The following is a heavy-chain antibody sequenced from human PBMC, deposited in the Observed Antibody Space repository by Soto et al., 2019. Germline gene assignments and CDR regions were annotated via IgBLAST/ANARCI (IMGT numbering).Heavy chain of an antibody. J-gene: IGHJ4*02. Sequence: GGSLRLSCAASGFTFSSYAMHWVRQSPGKGLEWVAVISYDGSNKYYADSVKGRFTISRDNSKNTLYLQMNSLRAEDTAVYYRVPSMAPRGYYDAGGVYFDYWGQGTLVTVSS. D-gene: IGHD3-22*01. CDR1: GFTFSSYA. V-gene: IGHV3-30-3*01. CDR2: ISYDGSNK. CDR3: VPSMAPRGYYDAGGVYFDY.